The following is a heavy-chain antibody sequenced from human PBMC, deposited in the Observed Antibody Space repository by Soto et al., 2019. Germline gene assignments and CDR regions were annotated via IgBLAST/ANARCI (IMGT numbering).Heavy chain of an antibody. Sequence: QVQLVESGGGVVQPGRSLRLSCTVSGFIFKNYGMHWVRQAPGKGLEWVAVIWYDGSRKYYADSAKGRFTISRDNSKNTLYLQMNSLGAEDTAVYYCARGYSGYDPFDYWAREPWSPSPQ. CDR3: ARGYSGYDPFDY. J-gene: IGHJ4*02. CDR1: GFIFKNYG. D-gene: IGHD5-12*01. V-gene: IGHV3-33*01. CDR2: IWYDGSRK.